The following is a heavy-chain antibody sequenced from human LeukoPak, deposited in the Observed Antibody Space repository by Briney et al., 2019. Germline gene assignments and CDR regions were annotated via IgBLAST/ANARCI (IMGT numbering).Heavy chain of an antibody. V-gene: IGHV3-21*01. D-gene: IGHD4-17*01. CDR2: ISSSSYI. Sequence: PGGSLRLSCAASGFTFSNYNMNWVRQAPGKGLEWVSSISSSSYIYYADSVEGRFTISRDSAKNSLYLQMNSLRAADTAVYYCARGAYGDLWGQGTMVTVSS. CDR1: GFTFSNYN. J-gene: IGHJ3*01. CDR3: ARGAYGDL.